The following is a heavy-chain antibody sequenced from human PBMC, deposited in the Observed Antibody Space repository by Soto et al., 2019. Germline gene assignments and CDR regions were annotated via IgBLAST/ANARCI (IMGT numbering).Heavy chain of an antibody. J-gene: IGHJ6*02. V-gene: IGHV4-59*01. CDR2: IYYSGST. CDR1: CGSISSYY. Sequence: SETLSLTCPISCGSISSYYWSWIRQPPGKGLEWIGYIYYSGSTNYNPSLKSRVTISVDTSKNQFSLKLSSVTAADTAVYYCARGNYYYYYGMDAWGQGTTVTVSS. CDR3: ARGNYYYYYGMDA.